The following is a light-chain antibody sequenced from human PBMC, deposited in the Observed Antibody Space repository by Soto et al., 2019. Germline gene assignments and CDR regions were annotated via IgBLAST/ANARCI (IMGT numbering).Light chain of an antibody. CDR1: QGISNY. Sequence: DIQMTQSPSSLSASVGDRVTITCRASQGISNYLAWYQQKPGKVPKLLIYAASALQSGVPSRFSGSGSGTDFTVTTSSLQPEDVATYYCQKYNSAPYFGPGTKVDVK. V-gene: IGKV1-27*01. J-gene: IGKJ3*01. CDR2: AAS. CDR3: QKYNSAPY.